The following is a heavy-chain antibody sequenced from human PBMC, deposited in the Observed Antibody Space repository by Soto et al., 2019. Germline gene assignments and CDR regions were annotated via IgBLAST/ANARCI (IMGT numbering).Heavy chain of an antibody. CDR3: AKLWFGERPPSDAFDI. D-gene: IGHD3-10*01. Sequence: GGSLRLSCAASGFTFSSYGMHWVRQAPGKGLEWVAVISYDGSNKYYADSVKGRFTISRDNSKNTLYLQMNSLRAEDTAVYYYAKLWFGERPPSDAFDIWGQGTMVTVSS. CDR2: ISYDGSNK. J-gene: IGHJ3*02. V-gene: IGHV3-30*18. CDR1: GFTFSSYG.